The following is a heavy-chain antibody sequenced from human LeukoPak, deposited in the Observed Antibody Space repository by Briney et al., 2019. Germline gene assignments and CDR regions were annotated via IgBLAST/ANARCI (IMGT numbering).Heavy chain of an antibody. CDR2: ISKTGSIA. V-gene: IGHV3-23*01. Sequence: PGGSLRLSCVVSGSNFSNFATNWVRQAPGKGLEWVSIISKTGSIASRADSLKGRFTISRDNSKNTVYLLMNSLRAEDTALYYCATESFHYWGQGTLVAVSS. J-gene: IGHJ4*02. CDR1: GSNFSNFA. CDR3: ATESFHY. D-gene: IGHD3-10*01.